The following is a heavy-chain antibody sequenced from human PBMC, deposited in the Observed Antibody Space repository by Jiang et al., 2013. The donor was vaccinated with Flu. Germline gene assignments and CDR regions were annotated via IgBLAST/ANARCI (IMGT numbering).Heavy chain of an antibody. CDR1: GGPISSSNYY. CDR2: VFYTGST. D-gene: IGHD5-18*01. V-gene: IGHV4-39*01. Sequence: GSGLVKPSETLLLTCSVSGGPISSSNYYWGWIRQTPGKGLEWIGSVFYTGSTNHNSYLKSRPDISIDTSRSLFSLKLPSVTVADTGTYYCVRQGEDTVLVGLKYFDFWGRESWSPSPQ. J-gene: IGHJ4*02. CDR3: VRQGEDTVLVGLKYFDF.